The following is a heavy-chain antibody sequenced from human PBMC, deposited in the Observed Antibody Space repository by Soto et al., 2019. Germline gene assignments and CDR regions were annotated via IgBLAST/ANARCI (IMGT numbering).Heavy chain of an antibody. D-gene: IGHD2-15*01. CDR2: IYYSGST. J-gene: IGHJ6*02. CDR3: ARARRYCSGGSCYSGHYYYGMDV. V-gene: IGHV4-30-4*01. CDR1: GGSISSGDYY. Sequence: KPSETLSLTCTFSGGSISSGDYYWSWIRQPPGKGLEWIGYIYYSGSTYYNPSLKSRVTISVDTSKNQFSLKLSSVTAADTAVYYCARARRYCSGGSCYSGHYYYGMDVWGQGTTVTVSS.